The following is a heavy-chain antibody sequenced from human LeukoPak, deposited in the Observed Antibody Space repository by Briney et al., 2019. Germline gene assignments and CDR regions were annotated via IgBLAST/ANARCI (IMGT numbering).Heavy chain of an antibody. CDR1: GYTFTGYY. CDR2: INPNSGGT. J-gene: IGHJ4*02. V-gene: IGHV1-2*02. D-gene: IGHD3-22*01. CDR3: ARGPPNYYDSSGYGDY. Sequence: GASVKVSCKASGYTFTGYYMHWVRQAPGQGLEWMGWINPNSGGTNYAQNFQGRVTMTRDTSISTAYMELSRLRSDDTAVYYCARGPPNYYDSSGYGDYWGQGTLVTVSS.